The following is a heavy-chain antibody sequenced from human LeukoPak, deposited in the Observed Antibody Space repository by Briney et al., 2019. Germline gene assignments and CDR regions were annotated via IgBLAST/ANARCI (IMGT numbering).Heavy chain of an antibody. V-gene: IGHV3-66*01. CDR3: ASWVAYYVGGSKNDAFDI. Sequence: GGSLRLSCAASGITVSANYMSRVRQAPGKGLEWVSVIYSGGGTYYADSVKGRFTISRDSSKNTLYLQMNSLRAEDTAVYYCASWVAYYVGGSKNDAFDIWGQGTMVTVSS. J-gene: IGHJ3*02. D-gene: IGHD3-16*01. CDR1: GITVSANY. CDR2: IYSGGGT.